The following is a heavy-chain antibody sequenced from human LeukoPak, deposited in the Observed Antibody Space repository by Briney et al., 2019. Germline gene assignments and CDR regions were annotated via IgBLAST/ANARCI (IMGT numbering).Heavy chain of an antibody. Sequence: SGTLSLPFTVPGGSISRYLWNWIRPPPGEGLGGIGLIYYSGSTNYNPSLKSRVTISVDTSKNQFSLRLSSVTAAGTAVYFCARGQADIVATMNYWGQGTLVTVSS. CDR1: GGSISRYL. CDR2: IYYSGST. D-gene: IGHD5-12*01. V-gene: IGHV4-59*01. CDR3: ARGQADIVATMNY. J-gene: IGHJ4*02.